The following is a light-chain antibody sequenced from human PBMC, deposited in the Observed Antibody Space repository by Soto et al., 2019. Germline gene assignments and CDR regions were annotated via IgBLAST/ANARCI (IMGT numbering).Light chain of an antibody. J-gene: IGKJ1*01. CDR2: GAS. Sequence: EIVLTQSPVALSFSPVEPTTLSFRASQSVRSNFLAWYQQKPGQAPRLLIYGASNRATGIPDRFSGSGSGTDFTLTITRLEVEDFAMYYCQRYDSLRTFGQGTKV. CDR3: QRYDSLRT. V-gene: IGKV3-20*01. CDR1: QSVRSNF.